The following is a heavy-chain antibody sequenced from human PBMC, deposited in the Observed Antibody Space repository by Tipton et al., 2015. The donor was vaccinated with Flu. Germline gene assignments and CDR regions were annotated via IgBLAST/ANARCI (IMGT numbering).Heavy chain of an antibody. CDR3: ARTGSHYRYVPGGAFDI. Sequence: TLSLTCSVSGGSVSSSSYYWGWIRQPPGKGLEWIGTIYRSGSTYYNPSLKSRVTISVDTSKSQFSLNLSSVTAADTAVYYCARTGSHYRYVPGGAFDIWGQGTMVTVSS. D-gene: IGHD5-18*01. CDR2: IYRSGST. J-gene: IGHJ3*02. CDR1: GGSVSSSSYY. V-gene: IGHV4-39*07.